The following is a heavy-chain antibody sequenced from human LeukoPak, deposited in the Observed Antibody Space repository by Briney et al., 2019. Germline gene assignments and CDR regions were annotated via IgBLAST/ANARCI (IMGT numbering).Heavy chain of an antibody. CDR3: ARPRGTYYGVWSGYYYIDS. J-gene: IGHJ4*02. D-gene: IGHD3-3*01. CDR2: IWYDGSNK. CDR1: GFNFSNYG. Sequence: GGSLRPSCAASGFNFSNYGMHWVRQAPGKGLEWVALIWYDGSNKYYADSVKGRFTISRDNAKNSLFLQMNSLRDEDTAVYYCARPRGTYYGVWSGYYYIDSWGQGTLVTASS. V-gene: IGHV3-33*01.